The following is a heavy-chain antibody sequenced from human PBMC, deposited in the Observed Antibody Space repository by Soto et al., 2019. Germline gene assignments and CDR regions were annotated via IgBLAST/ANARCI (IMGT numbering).Heavy chain of an antibody. V-gene: IGHV3-30-3*01. CDR1: GFTFSSYA. Sequence: GGSLRLSCAASGFTFSSYAMHWFRQAPGKGLEWVAVISYDGSNKYYADSVKGRFTISRDNSKNTLYLQMNSLRAEDTAVYYCARVRTYYYGSGSRHFDYWGQGTLVTVSS. D-gene: IGHD3-10*01. CDR3: ARVRTYYYGSGSRHFDY. J-gene: IGHJ4*02. CDR2: ISYDGSNK.